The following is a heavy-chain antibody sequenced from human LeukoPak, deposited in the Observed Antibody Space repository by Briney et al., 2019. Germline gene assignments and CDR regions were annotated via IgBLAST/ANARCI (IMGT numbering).Heavy chain of an antibody. Sequence: ASVKVSCKVSGYTLTELSMHWVRQAPGKGLEWMGGFDPEDGETIYAQKFQGRVTMTEDTSTDTAYMELSSLRSEDTAVYYCATGNCSGGTCYRANTNYYGMDVWGQGTTVTVSS. CDR1: GYTLTELS. D-gene: IGHD2-15*01. CDR3: ATGNCSGGTCYRANTNYYGMDV. J-gene: IGHJ6*02. CDR2: FDPEDGET. V-gene: IGHV1-24*01.